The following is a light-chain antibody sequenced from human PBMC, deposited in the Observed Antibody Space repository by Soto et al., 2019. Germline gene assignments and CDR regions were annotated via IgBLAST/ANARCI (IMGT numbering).Light chain of an antibody. Sequence: VMTQSPAPLSLSPGERVTLSCRASQSIGSNLAWCQQKPGQPPRLLIYHTSTRAPDVPPRFSGSGSGTEFTLTISSLQSEDFGIYFCQEYNNWPRCTFGQGTKLQIK. V-gene: IGKV3-15*01. CDR3: QEYNNWPRCT. CDR2: HTS. CDR1: QSIGSN. J-gene: IGKJ2*02.